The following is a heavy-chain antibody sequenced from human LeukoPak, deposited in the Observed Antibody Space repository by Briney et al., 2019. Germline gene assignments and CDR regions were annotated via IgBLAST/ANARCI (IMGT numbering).Heavy chain of an antibody. CDR3: ARYFGVVTYYYMDV. CDR1: GFTVSSNY. CDR2: IYSGGST. Sequence: GGSLRLSCAASGFTVSSNYMSWVRQAPGKGLEWVSVIYSGGSTYYADSVKGRFTISRDNSKNTLYLQMNSLRAEDTAVYYCARYFGVVTYYYMDVWGKGTTVTVSS. V-gene: IGHV3-66*01. J-gene: IGHJ6*03. D-gene: IGHD3-3*01.